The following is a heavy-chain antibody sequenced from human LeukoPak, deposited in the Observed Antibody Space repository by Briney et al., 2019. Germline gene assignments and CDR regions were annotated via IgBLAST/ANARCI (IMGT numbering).Heavy chain of an antibody. CDR3: ARAGRVYSNSGMYYFDY. D-gene: IGHD4-11*01. Sequence: ASVNVSCKAYGYLFTNFYIHWVRQAPGQGLEWIGLITPSGGSTSYAQKFHDRVTMTRDTSTTTVYMEFSSLRSEDTAAYYCARAGRVYSNSGMYYFDYWGQGSLVTVSS. CDR2: ITPSGGST. J-gene: IGHJ4*02. CDR1: GYLFTNFY. V-gene: IGHV1-46*01.